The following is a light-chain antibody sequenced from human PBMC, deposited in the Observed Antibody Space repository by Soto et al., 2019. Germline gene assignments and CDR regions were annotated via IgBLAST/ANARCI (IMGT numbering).Light chain of an antibody. CDR3: QHFGSSRGT. CDR2: GAS. V-gene: IGKV3-15*01. Sequence: EVVMTHSPATLSVSLGEIATLSCRASESVLNNLAWYQQKPGQAPRLLIYGASTRATGIPARFSGSGSGTDFTLTISRLEPEDFAVYSCQHFGSSRGTFGQGTKVE. J-gene: IGKJ1*01. CDR1: ESVLNN.